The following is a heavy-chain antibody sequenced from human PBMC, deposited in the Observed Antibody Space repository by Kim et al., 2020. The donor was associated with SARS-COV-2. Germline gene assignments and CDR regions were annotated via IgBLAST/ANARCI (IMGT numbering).Heavy chain of an antibody. CDR2: ISASGGST. J-gene: IGHJ4*02. Sequence: GGSLRLSCAASGFTFSTYAMTWVRQAPGKGLEWVSAISASGGSTYYADSVKGRFTISRDNSKNTLYLQMNSRRAEDTAVDYCANPGGVYWGQGTLVTVSS. V-gene: IGHV3-23*01. CDR1: GFTFSTYA. D-gene: IGHD3-10*01. CDR3: ANPGGVY.